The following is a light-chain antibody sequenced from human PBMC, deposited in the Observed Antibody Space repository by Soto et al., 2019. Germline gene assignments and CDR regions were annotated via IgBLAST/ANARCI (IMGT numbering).Light chain of an antibody. Sequence: DIQMTQSPSTLSASVGDRVTMTCRASQSISSWLVWYQQKPGKAPKLLIYQASSLESEVPSRFSGSGSGTEFTLTISSLQPYDFATYYCQQYDSYSLTFGGGNKVDIK. CDR3: QQYDSYSLT. J-gene: IGKJ4*01. CDR2: QAS. CDR1: QSISSW. V-gene: IGKV1-5*03.